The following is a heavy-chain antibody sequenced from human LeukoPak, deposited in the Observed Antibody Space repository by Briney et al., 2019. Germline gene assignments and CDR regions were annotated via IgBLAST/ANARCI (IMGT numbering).Heavy chain of an antibody. CDR2: ISSNGGST. CDR3: VKGKGIAVTSLDY. CDR1: GFIFSNYA. V-gene: IGHV3-64D*06. J-gene: IGHJ4*02. D-gene: IGHD6-19*01. Sequence: GGSLRLSCSASGFIFSNYAMNWLRQAPGKGLEYVSAISSNGGSTYYADSVKDRFTISRDNSKNTLYLQMSSLRADDTAVYYCVKGKGIAVTSLDYWGQGTLVTVSS.